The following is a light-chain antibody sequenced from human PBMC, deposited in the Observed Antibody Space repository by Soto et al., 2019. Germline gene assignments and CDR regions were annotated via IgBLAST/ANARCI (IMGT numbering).Light chain of an antibody. J-gene: IGKJ2*01. CDR2: DAS. V-gene: IGKV3-20*01. Sequence: VVLSQSPGPLSLSPGERAPLSCMASQSVTGNYLASDQQKHGQPPTLLIHDASSRASGVPDRFNACGSGSYFTLTITRLEHEEFEVYFWHQYCRSATSFGEGIKLETK. CDR3: HQYCRSATS. CDR1: QSVTGNY.